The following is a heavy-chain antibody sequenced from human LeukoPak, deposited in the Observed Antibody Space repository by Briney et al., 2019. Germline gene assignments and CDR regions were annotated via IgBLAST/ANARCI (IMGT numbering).Heavy chain of an antibody. CDR1: GVSISSYY. CDR3: ARHSGDY. CDR2: IYYGGST. V-gene: IGHV4-59*08. Sequence: SETLSLTCTVSGVSISSYYWSWIRQPPGKGLEWIGYIYYGGSTNYNASLKSRVTIAVDTSKNQFSLKLTSMTAADTAVYYCARHSGDYWGQGTLVTVSS. J-gene: IGHJ4*02. D-gene: IGHD3-10*01.